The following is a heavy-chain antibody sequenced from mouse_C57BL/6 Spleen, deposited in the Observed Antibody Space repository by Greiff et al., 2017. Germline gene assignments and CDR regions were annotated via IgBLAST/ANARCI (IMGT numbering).Heavy chain of an antibody. Sequence: VQLQQSGAELARPGASVKMSCKASGYTFTSYTMHWVKQRPGQGLEWIGYINPSSGYTKYNQKFKDKAPLTADKSSSTAYMQLSSLTSEDSAVYYCAREDRPGPAWFAYWGQGTLGTVSA. CDR3: AREDRPGPAWFAY. CDR2: INPSSGYT. CDR1: GYTFTSYT. J-gene: IGHJ3*01. V-gene: IGHV1-4*01.